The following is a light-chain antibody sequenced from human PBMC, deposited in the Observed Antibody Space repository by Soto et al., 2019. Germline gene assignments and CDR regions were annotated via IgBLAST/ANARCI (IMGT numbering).Light chain of an antibody. CDR3: QQHQSQIIT. CDR2: DAS. Sequence: DIPMTQSPSTLSASVGDRVTITCRASQSISSWLAWYQQKPGKAPKLLIYDASSLESGVPSRFSGSGSGTEFTLTISSLQTDDCRTYSCQQHQSQIITFGPGNKVYIK. CDR1: QSISSW. J-gene: IGKJ3*01. V-gene: IGKV1-5*01.